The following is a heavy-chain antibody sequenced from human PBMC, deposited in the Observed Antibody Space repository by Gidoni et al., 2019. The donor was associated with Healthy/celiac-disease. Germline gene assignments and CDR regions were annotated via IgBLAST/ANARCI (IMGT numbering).Heavy chain of an antibody. D-gene: IGHD3-16*01. J-gene: IGHJ6*02. CDR1: GFTFDDYA. CDR3: AKEIGGYYYGMDV. V-gene: IGHV3-9*01. Sequence: EVQLVESGGGLVQPGRSLRLSCAASGFTFDDYAMHWVRQAPGKGLEWVSGISWNSGSIGYADSVKGRFTISRDNAKNSLYLQMNSLRAEDTALYYCAKEIGGYYYGMDVWDQGTTVTVSS. CDR2: ISWNSGSI.